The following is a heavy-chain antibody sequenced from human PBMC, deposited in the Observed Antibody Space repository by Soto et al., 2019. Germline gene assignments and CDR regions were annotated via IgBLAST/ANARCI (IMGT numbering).Heavy chain of an antibody. V-gene: IGHV1-69*06. CDR3: GKRANGTTHFDS. Sequence: QMQVVQSGAEVKKPGSSVKVSCKASGGIFNTYAINWVRLVPGQGLEWMGSIIPVFGTRNYLQKFQDRVPLTAEKFTSTTQKETSEPRLEEPAIFYRGKRANGTTHFDSWGQGTLVTVSS. D-gene: IGHD1-1*01. CDR1: GGIFNTYA. J-gene: IGHJ4*02. CDR2: IIPVFGTR.